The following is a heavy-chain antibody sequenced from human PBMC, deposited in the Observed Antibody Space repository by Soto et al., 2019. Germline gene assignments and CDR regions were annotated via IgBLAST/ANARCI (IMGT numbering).Heavy chain of an antibody. Sequence: PGGSLRLSCAASGFTFSSYAMSWVRQAPGKGLEWVSAISGSGGSTYYADSVKGRFTISRDNSKNTLYLQMNSLRAEDTAVYYCAKDQNIQLWPRYYYYGMDVCGQGTTVTVSS. CDR3: AKDQNIQLWPRYYYYGMDV. CDR2: ISGSGGST. J-gene: IGHJ6*02. V-gene: IGHV3-23*01. D-gene: IGHD5-18*01. CDR1: GFTFSSYA.